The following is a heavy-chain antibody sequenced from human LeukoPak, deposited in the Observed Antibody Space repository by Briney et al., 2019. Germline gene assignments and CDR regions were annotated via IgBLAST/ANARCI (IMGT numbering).Heavy chain of an antibody. CDR3: ARDSRITIFGALYYYMDV. D-gene: IGHD3-3*01. CDR1: GGTFSSYA. Sequence: ASVKVSCKASGGTFSSYAISWVRQAPGQGLEWMGRIIPIFGTANYAQKFQGRVTITTDESTSTAYMELSSLRSEDTAVYYCARDSRITIFGALYYYMDVWGKGTTVTVSS. V-gene: IGHV1-69*05. CDR2: IIPIFGTA. J-gene: IGHJ6*03.